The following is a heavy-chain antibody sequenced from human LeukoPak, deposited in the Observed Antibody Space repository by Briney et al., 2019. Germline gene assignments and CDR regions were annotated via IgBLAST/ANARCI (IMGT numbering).Heavy chain of an antibody. D-gene: IGHD4-11*01. CDR1: GGSFSGYY. CDR2: IWYDGSNK. J-gene: IGHJ4*02. V-gene: IGHV3-33*08. Sequence: LSLTCAVYGGSFSGYYWSWIRQPPGKGLEWVAVIWYDGSNKYYADSVKGRFTISRDNSKNTLYLQMNSLRAEDTAVYYCARERDSNFDYWGQGTLVTVSS. CDR3: ARERDSNFDY.